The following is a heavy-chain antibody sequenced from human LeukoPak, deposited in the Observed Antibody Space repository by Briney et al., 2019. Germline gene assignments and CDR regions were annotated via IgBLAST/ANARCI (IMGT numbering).Heavy chain of an antibody. V-gene: IGHV1-2*02. CDR2: INPNSGGT. J-gene: IGHJ3*02. CDR3: SLEMVRGVIKGGGDAFDI. CDR1: GYTFTGYY. Sequence: ASVKVSCKASGYTFTGYYMHWVRQAPGQGLEWMGWINPNSGGTNYAQKFQGRVTMTRDTSISTAYMELSRLRSDDTAVYYCSLEMVRGVIKGGGDAFDIWGQGTMVTVSS. D-gene: IGHD3-10*01.